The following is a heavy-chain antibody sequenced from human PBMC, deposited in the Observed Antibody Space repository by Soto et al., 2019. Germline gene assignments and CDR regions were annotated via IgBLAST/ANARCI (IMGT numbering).Heavy chain of an antibody. Sequence: GGSLRLSCAASAFTFSHNWMHWVRQAPAKRLVWVSRVNTDGSNTLYADSVKGRFTISRDNSKNTLYLQMNSLRAEDTAVYYCGRAGVGAGCFDIWGRGTMVTVSS. J-gene: IGHJ3*02. CDR2: VNTDGSNT. CDR3: GRAGVGAGCFDI. V-gene: IGHV3-74*01. CDR1: AFTFSHNW. D-gene: IGHD1-26*01.